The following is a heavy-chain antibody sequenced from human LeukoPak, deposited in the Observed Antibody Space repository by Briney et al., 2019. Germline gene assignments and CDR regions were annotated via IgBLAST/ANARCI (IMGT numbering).Heavy chain of an antibody. CDR2: IIPIFGTA. CDR3: ARAYYYDSSGYYYLRVFDY. J-gene: IGHJ4*02. CDR1: GGTFSSYA. V-gene: IGHV1-69*01. D-gene: IGHD3-22*01. Sequence: SVKVSCKASGGTFSSYAISWVRQAPGQGLEWMGGIIPIFGTANYAQKFQGRVTITADESTSTAYMELSSLRSEDTAVYYCARAYYYDSSGYYYLRVFDYWGQGTLVTVSS.